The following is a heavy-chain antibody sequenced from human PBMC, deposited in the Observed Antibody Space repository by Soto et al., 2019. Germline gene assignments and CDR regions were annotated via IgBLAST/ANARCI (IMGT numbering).Heavy chain of an antibody. V-gene: IGHV3-30-3*01. Sequence: LRLSCAASGFTFSSYAMHWVRQAPGKGLEWVAVISYDGSNKYYADSVKGRFTISRDNSKNTLYLQMNSLRAEDTAVYYCARAHYGDYALYYYGMDVWGQGTTVTVSS. J-gene: IGHJ6*02. CDR3: ARAHYGDYALYYYGMDV. CDR1: GFTFSSYA. CDR2: ISYDGSNK. D-gene: IGHD4-17*01.